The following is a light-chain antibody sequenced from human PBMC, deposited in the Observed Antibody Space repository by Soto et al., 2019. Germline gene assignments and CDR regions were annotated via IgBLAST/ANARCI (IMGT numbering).Light chain of an antibody. V-gene: IGLV2-14*01. Sequence: QSALTQPASGSGSPGQSITISCTGTSSDVGGYNYVSWYQQHPGKAPKLMIYDVSNRPSGVSNRFSGSKSGNTASLTISGLQAEDEADYYCSSYTSSSTPVFGTGTEVTVL. J-gene: IGLJ1*01. CDR2: DVS. CDR3: SSYTSSSTPV. CDR1: SSDVGGYNY.